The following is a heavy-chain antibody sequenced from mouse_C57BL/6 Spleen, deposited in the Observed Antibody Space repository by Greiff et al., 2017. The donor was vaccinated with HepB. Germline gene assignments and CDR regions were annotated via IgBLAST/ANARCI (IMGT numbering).Heavy chain of an antibody. CDR3: AREGWLEAMDY. CDR2: IYPSDSET. CDR1: GYTFTRYW. V-gene: IGHV1-61*01. D-gene: IGHD2-3*01. J-gene: IGHJ4*01. Sequence: QVQLQQPGAELVRPGSSVKLSCKASGYTFTRYWMDWVKQRPGQGLEWIGNIYPSDSETHYNQKFKDKATLTVDKSSSTAYMQLSSLTSEDSAVYYCAREGWLEAMDYWGQGTSVTVSS.